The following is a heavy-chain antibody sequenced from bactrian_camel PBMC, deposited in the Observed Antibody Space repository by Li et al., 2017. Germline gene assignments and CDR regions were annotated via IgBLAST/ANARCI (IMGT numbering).Heavy chain of an antibody. J-gene: IGHJ4*01. CDR1: SATSNTYN. Sequence: HVQLVESGGGSVQAGGSLTLSCASSSATSNTYNMGWFRQVPGKEREGVASIYTQDGRTLYADSVKGRFTISRDNAMNTLYLHMHSLTPEDTGMYYCAAGACYSGGYFELDRYNYWGQGTQVTVS. CDR2: IYTQDGRT. D-gene: IGHD3*01. CDR3: AAGACYSGGYFELDRYNY. V-gene: IGHV3S1*01.